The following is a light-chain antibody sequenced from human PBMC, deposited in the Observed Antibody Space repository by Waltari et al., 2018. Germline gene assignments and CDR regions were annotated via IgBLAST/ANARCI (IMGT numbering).Light chain of an antibody. CDR3: QQYGSSPLIT. Sequence: EIVLTQSPGTLSLSPGERATLSCRASQTVSSSYLAWYQQKPGQAPRLLIYGASSRATGIPDRFSGRGSGIDFTLTISRLEPEDFAVYYCQQYGSSPLITFGQGTRLEIK. J-gene: IGKJ5*01. V-gene: IGKV3-20*01. CDR1: QTVSSSY. CDR2: GAS.